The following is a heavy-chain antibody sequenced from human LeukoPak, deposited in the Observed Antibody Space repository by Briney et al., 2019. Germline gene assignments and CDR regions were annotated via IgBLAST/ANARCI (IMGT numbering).Heavy chain of an antibody. D-gene: IGHD3-22*01. Sequence: GSLRLSCAASGFTFSTSWMTWVRQAPGKGLDWLGNINPDGSRINYVDSVKGRFTFSRDNAKNSLFLQMNSLRAEDTAVYYCARNNYYDSSGYFYWGQGTLVTVSS. CDR2: INPDGSRI. V-gene: IGHV3-7*03. CDR3: ARNNYYDSSGYFY. J-gene: IGHJ4*02. CDR1: GFTFSTSW.